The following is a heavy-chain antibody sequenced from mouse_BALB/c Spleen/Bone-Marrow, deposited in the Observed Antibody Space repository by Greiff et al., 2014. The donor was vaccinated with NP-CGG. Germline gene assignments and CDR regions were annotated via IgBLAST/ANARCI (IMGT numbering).Heavy chain of an antibody. D-gene: IGHD2-14*01. J-gene: IGHJ2*01. CDR2: IDPETTGT. CDR3: TRREAYYGYDGDFDY. V-gene: IGHV1-15*01. Sequence: VQLQQSGAELVRPGASVTLSCKASGYTFTDYEMHWVKQTPVHGLEWIGAIDPETTGTACNQKFKGKATLIADKSSSTAYMELRSLTSEDSAVYYCTRREAYYGYDGDFDYWGQGTTLTVPS. CDR1: GYTFTDYE.